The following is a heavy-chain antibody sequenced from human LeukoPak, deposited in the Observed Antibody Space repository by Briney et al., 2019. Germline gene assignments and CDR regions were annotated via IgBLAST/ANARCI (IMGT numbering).Heavy chain of an antibody. D-gene: IGHD2-15*01. J-gene: IGHJ4*02. Sequence: GGSLRLSCAASGFTFNTYSMNWVRQAPGKGLEWVSSISSSSSYIYYSDSVKGRFTISRDNAKNSLYLQMNSLIAEDTAVYFCASRYCSGGSCYCDRYWGQGTLVTVSS. V-gene: IGHV3-21*01. CDR1: GFTFNTYS. CDR3: ASRYCSGGSCYCDRY. CDR2: ISSSSSYI.